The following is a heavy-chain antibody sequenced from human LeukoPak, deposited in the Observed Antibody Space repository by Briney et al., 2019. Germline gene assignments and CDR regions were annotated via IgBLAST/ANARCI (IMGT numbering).Heavy chain of an antibody. CDR2: IIPILGIA. Sequence: GASVKVSCKASGGTFSSYAISWVRQAPGQGLEWMGRIIPILGIANYAQKFQGRVTITADKSTSTAYMELSSLRSEDTAVYYCAKTQWREYREYYFDYWGQGTLVTVSS. D-gene: IGHD2-2*01. J-gene: IGHJ4*02. CDR3: AKTQWREYREYYFDY. CDR1: GGTFSSYA. V-gene: IGHV1-69*04.